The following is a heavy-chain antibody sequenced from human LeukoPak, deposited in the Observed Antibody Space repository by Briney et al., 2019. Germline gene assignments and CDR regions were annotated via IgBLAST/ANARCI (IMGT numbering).Heavy chain of an antibody. J-gene: IGHJ4*02. D-gene: IGHD4-17*01. CDR3: ARDNGDYVPLLDY. Sequence: SETLSLTCTVSGGSISNFYWSWIRQPPGEGLEWIGYIYYSGSTNYNPSLKSRVTISVDTSKNQFSLRLSSVTAADTAVYYCARDNGDYVPLLDYWGQGTLVTVSS. CDR2: IYYSGST. CDR1: GGSISNFY. V-gene: IGHV4-59*01.